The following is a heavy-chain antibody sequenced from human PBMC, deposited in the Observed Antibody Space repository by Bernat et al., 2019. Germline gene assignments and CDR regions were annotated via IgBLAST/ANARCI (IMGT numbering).Heavy chain of an antibody. CDR2: IVTGGGAT. CDR1: GFTFGNYD. J-gene: IGHJ3*02. D-gene: IGHD6-19*01. V-gene: IGHV3-23*04. Sequence: EVQLVESGGGLVQPGGSLRLSCAVSGFTFGNYDMNWVRQAPGKGLEWVSVIVTGGGATYYADSVEGRFTISRDNSKNTLYLQMNSLRAEDTAVYYCAKAQWLPDDAFDIWGQGTIVTVSS. CDR3: AKAQWLPDDAFDI.